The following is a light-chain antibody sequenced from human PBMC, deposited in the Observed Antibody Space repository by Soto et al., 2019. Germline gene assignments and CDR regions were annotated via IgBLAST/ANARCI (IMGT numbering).Light chain of an antibody. V-gene: IGLV2-11*01. CDR3: CSYAGNYTSV. J-gene: IGLJ7*01. CDR1: SSDVGTYNY. CDR2: DVS. Sequence: QSALTQPRSVSGSPGQSVTISCTGTSSDVGTYNYVSWYQQHPGKAPKLMIYDVSQRPSGVTDRFSGSKSGNTASLTISGLQAEDESDYYCCSYAGNYTSVFGGGTQLTLL.